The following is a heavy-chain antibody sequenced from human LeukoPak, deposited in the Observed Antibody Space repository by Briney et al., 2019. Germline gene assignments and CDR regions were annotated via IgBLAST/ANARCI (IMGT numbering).Heavy chain of an antibody. CDR1: GGSFSGYY. CDR2: INHSGST. CDR3: ASAYGSGSYYEGAPNWFDP. Sequence: SETLSLTCGVYGGSFSGYYWSWIRQPPGKGLEWMGEINHSGSTNYNPSLKSRVTISVATSKNQFSLKLSSVTAADTAVYYCASAYGSGSYYEGAPNWFDPWGQGTLVTVSS. J-gene: IGHJ5*02. V-gene: IGHV4-34*01. D-gene: IGHD3-10*01.